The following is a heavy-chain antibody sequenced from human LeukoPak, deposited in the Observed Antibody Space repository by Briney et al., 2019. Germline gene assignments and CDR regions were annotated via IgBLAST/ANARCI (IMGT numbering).Heavy chain of an antibody. V-gene: IGHV1-69*13. CDR3: ARDKSSGWYPSYYYYYMDV. D-gene: IGHD6-19*01. CDR2: IIPIFGTA. Sequence: SVKVSCKASGGTFSSYAISWVRQAPGQGLEWMGGIIPIFGTANYAQKFQGRVTITADESTSTDYMELSSLRSEDTAVYYCARDKSSGWYPSYYYYYMDVWGKGTTATVSS. J-gene: IGHJ6*03. CDR1: GGTFSSYA.